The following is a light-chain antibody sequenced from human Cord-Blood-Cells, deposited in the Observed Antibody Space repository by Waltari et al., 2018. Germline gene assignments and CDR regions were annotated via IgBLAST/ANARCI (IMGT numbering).Light chain of an antibody. V-gene: IGKV1-5*01. CDR3: QQYNSYSQT. CDR2: DAS. Sequence: DIQMTPSPSTLSASAADRVTITCRASQSISSWLAWYQQKPGKAPKLLIYDASSLESGVPSRFSGSGSGTEFTLTISSLQPDDFATYYCQQYNSYSQTFGQGTKVEIK. CDR1: QSISSW. J-gene: IGKJ1*01.